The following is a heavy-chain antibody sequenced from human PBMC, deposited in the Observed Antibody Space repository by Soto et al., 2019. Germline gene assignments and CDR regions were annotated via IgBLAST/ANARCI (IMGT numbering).Heavy chain of an antibody. V-gene: IGHV3-30-3*01. CDR1: GFTFSSYA. D-gene: IGHD3-22*01. Sequence: GGSLRLSCAASGFTFSSYAMHWVRQAPGKGLEWVAVISYDGSNKYYADSVKGRFTISRDNSKNTLYLQMNSLRAEDTAVYYCARDENYYDSSGPLDYWGQGTLVTVSS. CDR3: ARDENYYDSSGPLDY. J-gene: IGHJ4*02. CDR2: ISYDGSNK.